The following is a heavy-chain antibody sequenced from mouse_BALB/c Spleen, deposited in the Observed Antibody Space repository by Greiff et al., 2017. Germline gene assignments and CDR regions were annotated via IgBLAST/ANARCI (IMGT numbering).Heavy chain of an antibody. CDR1: GFTFSSFG. CDR2: ISSGSSTI. CDR3: ARGFYYGNPYAMDY. V-gene: IGHV5-17*02. Sequence: EVQRVESGGGLVQPGGSRKLSCAASGFTFSSFGMHWVRQAPEKGLEWVAYISSGSSTIYYADTVKGRFTISRDNPKNTLFLQMTSLRSEDTAMYYCARGFYYGNPYAMDYWGQGTSVTVSS. J-gene: IGHJ4*01. D-gene: IGHD2-1*01.